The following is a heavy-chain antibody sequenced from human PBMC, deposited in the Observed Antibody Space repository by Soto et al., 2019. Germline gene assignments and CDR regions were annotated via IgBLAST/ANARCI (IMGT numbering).Heavy chain of an antibody. Sequence: GGSLRLSCAASGFTFSSYSMNWVRQAPGKGLEWVSSISSSSSYIYYADSVKGRFTISRDNAKNSLYLQMNSLRAEDTAVYYCAKDKYSSSWYQARPDYYDGMYVWGQGTTVTVSS. CDR1: GFTFSSYS. J-gene: IGHJ6*02. V-gene: IGHV3-21*01. D-gene: IGHD6-13*01. CDR3: AKDKYSSSWYQARPDYYDGMYV. CDR2: ISSSSSYI.